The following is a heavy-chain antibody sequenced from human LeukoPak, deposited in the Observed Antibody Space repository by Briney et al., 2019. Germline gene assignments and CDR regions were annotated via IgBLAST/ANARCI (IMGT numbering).Heavy chain of an antibody. J-gene: IGHJ4*02. CDR2: IDWDDDK. CDR3: ARRDSSSWYFDF. D-gene: IGHD6-13*01. V-gene: IGHV2-70*01. Sequence: ESGPALLKPPPPLTLTFTFSGFSLSTSRMGVNWIRQPPGKALEWLAHIDWDDDKYYTTSLKTRLTISKDTSKNQVVLKMTNMDPVDTATYYCARRDSSSWYFDFWGQGTLVTVSS. CDR1: GFSLSTSRMG.